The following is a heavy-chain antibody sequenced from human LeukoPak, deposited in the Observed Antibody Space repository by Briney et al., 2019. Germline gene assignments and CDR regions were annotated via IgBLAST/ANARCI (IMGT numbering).Heavy chain of an antibody. CDR2: ISGSGGST. CDR3: ARERATIFGVVTLNWFDP. V-gene: IGHV3-23*01. CDR1: GFTFSSYA. Sequence: GGSLRLSCAASGFTFSSYAMSWVRQAPGKGLEWASAISGSGGSTYYADSVKGRFTISRDNSKNTLYLQMNSLRAEDAAVYYCARERATIFGVVTLNWFDPWGQGTLVTVSS. D-gene: IGHD3-3*01. J-gene: IGHJ5*02.